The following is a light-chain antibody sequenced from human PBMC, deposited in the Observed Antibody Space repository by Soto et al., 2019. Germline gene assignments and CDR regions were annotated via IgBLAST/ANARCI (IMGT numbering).Light chain of an antibody. V-gene: IGKV1-5*03. CDR3: QQYNTYPLS. CDR1: QSISTW. CDR2: KAP. Sequence: DIQMTQSPSTLSASVGDRVTITCRASQSISTWLAWYQQKPGKAPKLLIYKAPSLEAGVPSRFGGSGSGTLFNITISILHPDDFATYYCQQYNTYPLSFGGGTTVDIK. J-gene: IGKJ4*01.